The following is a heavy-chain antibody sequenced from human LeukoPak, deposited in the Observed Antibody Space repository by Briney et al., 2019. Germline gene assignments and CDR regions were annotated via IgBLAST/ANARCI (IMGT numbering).Heavy chain of an antibody. CDR3: AKDTPAYSSGWYQREYYFDY. J-gene: IGHJ4*02. Sequence: GGSLRLSCAASGFTFSSYGMHWVRQAPGKGLEWVAFIRYDGSNKYYADSVKGRFTISRDNSKNTLYLQMNSLRAEDTAVYCCAKDTPAYSSGWYQREYYFDYWGQGTLVTVSS. D-gene: IGHD6-19*01. V-gene: IGHV3-30*02. CDR2: IRYDGSNK. CDR1: GFTFSSYG.